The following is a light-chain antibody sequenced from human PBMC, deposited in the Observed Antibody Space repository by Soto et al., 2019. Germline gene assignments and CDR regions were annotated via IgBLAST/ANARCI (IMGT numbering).Light chain of an antibody. CDR3: ALYVGSGTVV. CDR2: NTT. J-gene: IGLJ2*01. Sequence: QAVVTQEPSFSVSPGGTVILTCGLTSGSVSTSYYPSWSQQSPGLAPRTLIYNTTTRSSGVPDRFSGSILGNKAALTITGAQSDDESDYLCALYVGSGTVVFGGGTKVTVL. V-gene: IGLV8-61*01. CDR1: SGSVSTSYY.